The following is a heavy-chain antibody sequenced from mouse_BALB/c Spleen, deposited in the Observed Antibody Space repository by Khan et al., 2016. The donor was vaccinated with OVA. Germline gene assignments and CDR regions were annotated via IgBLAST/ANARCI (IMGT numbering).Heavy chain of an antibody. J-gene: IGHJ3*01. CDR3: TRGGEYASRISAFAY. D-gene: IGHD1-1*01. CDR1: GYTFTSYY. Sequence: QVQLKQSGAELVKPGASMKLSCKASGYTFTSYYMYWVKQRPGQGLEWIGGINPDSSYTYYNDMFKSKATLTVDKSSSTAYMQLSGLTSEDSAVYYCTRGGEYASRISAFAYWGQGTLVTVSA. CDR2: INPDSSYT. V-gene: IGHV1S81*02.